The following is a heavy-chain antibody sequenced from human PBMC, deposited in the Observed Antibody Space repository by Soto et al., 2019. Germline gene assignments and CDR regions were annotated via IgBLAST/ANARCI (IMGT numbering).Heavy chain of an antibody. V-gene: IGHV4-59*11. CDR2: VYYKGNT. CDR1: GGSISSHY. D-gene: IGHD3-16*01. Sequence: PSETLSLTCTVSGGSISSHYWSWFRQPPGGGLEWIGYVYYKGNTNYNPSLKSRATMSVDTSKNQFSLKLSSVTAADTAVYYCTRDLNYVFDYWGQGTLVTVSS. J-gene: IGHJ4*02. CDR3: TRDLNYVFDY.